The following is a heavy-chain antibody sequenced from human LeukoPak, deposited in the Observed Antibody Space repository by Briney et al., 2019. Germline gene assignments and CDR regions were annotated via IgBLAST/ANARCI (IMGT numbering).Heavy chain of an antibody. J-gene: IGHJ6*02. CDR2: ISGSGGST. D-gene: IGHD6-6*01. CDR1: GFTFSSYA. CDR3: AKQLVVARYYYYGMDV. V-gene: IGHV3-23*01. Sequence: PGGSLRLSCAASGFTFSSYAMSWVRQAPGKGLEWVSAISGSGGSTYYADSVKGRFTISRDNSKNTLYLQMNSLRAEDTAVYYCAKQLVVARYYYYGMDVWGQGTTVTVSS.